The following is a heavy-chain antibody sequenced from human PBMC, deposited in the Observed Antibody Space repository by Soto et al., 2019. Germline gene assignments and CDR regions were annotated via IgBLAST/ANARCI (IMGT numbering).Heavy chain of an antibody. D-gene: IGHD3-10*01. Sequence: QVQLVESGGGLVKPGGSLRLSCAASGFAFNDYYMSWIRQAPGKGLEWISYISGTGNTIYYADSVKGRFTISRDNAKNSLYLQRNSLRAEDPAVYYCAREGNRFQHWGQGTLVTVSS. CDR1: GFAFNDYY. V-gene: IGHV3-11*01. CDR2: ISGTGNTI. CDR3: AREGNRFQH. J-gene: IGHJ1*01.